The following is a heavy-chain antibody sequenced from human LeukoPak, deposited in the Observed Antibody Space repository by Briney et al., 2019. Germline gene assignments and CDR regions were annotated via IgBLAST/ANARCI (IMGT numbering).Heavy chain of an antibody. V-gene: IGHV4-4*07. D-gene: IGHD6-13*01. J-gene: IGHJ5*02. CDR1: GGSISSYY. CDR2: IYTSGST. Sequence: SETLSLTCTVSGGSISSYYWSWIRQPAGKGLEWIGRIYTSGSTNYNPSLKSRVTMSVDTSKNQFSLKLSSVTAADTAVYYCAYGIAAAAPEGWFDPWGQGTLVTVSS. CDR3: AYGIAAAAPEGWFDP.